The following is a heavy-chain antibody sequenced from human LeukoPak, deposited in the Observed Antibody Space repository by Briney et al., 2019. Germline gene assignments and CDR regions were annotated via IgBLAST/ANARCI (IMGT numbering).Heavy chain of an antibody. Sequence: PGGSLRLSCAASGFTFYNYAMSWVRQAPGKGLEWVSAISGSGASTYYADSVKGRFTISRDNSKNTLYLQMNTLRAEDTAVYYCAKGHSFYYYMDVWGDGTTVTVSS. V-gene: IGHV3-23*01. CDR2: ISGSGAST. CDR1: GFTFYNYA. D-gene: IGHD3-3*02. J-gene: IGHJ6*03. CDR3: AKGHSFYYYMDV.